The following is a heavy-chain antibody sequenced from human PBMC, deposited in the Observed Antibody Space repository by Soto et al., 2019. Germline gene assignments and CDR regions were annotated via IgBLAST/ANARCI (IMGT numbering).Heavy chain of an antibody. D-gene: IGHD2-2*01. V-gene: IGHV3-21*02. J-gene: IGHJ4*02. CDR3: TRATEGGYCSSTSCYVISPNPIDY. CDR2: ISSSSSYI. CDR1: GFTFSSYT. Sequence: EVQLVESGGGLVKPGGSLRLSCAASGFTFSSYTMNWVRQAPGKGLEWVSSISSSSSYIYYADSVKGRFTISRDNAKNSLYLQMNRLRDEDTAVYYCTRATEGGYCSSTSCYVISPNPIDYWGQGTLVTVSS.